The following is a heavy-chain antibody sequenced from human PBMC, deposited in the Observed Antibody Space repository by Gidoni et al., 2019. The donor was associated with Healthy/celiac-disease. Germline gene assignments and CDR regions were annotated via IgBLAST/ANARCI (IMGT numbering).Heavy chain of an antibody. V-gene: IGHV3-21*01. J-gene: IGHJ6*02. D-gene: IGHD1-26*01. CDR1: GFTFSSYS. CDR3: ARAYMGDIVGATVHYYYGMDV. CDR2: ISSSSSYI. Sequence: EVQLVESGGGLVKPGGSLRLSCAASGFTFSSYSMNWVRQAPGKGLECVSSISSSSSYIYYADSVKGRFTISRDNAKNSLYLQMNSLRAEDTAVYYCARAYMGDIVGATVHYYYGMDVWGQGTTVTVSS.